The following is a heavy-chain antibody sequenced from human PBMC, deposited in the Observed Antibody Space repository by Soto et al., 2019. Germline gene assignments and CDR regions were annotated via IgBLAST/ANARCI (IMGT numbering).Heavy chain of an antibody. D-gene: IGHD4-4*01. CDR3: ARNTVTTLSYYYYYGMDV. V-gene: IGHV1-3*01. Sequence: ASVKVSCKASGYTFTSYAMHWVRQAPGQRLEWMGWINAGNGNTKYSQKFQGRVTITRDTSASTAYMELSSLRSEDTAVYYCARNTVTTLSYYYYYGMDVWGQGTTVTVSS. CDR1: GYTFTSYA. J-gene: IGHJ6*02. CDR2: INAGNGNT.